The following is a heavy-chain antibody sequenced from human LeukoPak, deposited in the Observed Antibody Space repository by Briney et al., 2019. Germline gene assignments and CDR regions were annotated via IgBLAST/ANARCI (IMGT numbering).Heavy chain of an antibody. V-gene: IGHV1-24*01. CDR1: GYTLTELS. J-gene: IGHJ4*02. D-gene: IGHD3-22*01. Sequence: ASVKVSCEVSGYTLTELSMHWVRQAPGKGLEWMGGFDPEDGETIYAQKFQGRVTMTEDTSTGTAYMELSSLRSEDTAVYYCATTPRVYYDSSGINIIYWGQGTPVTVSS. CDR3: ATTPRVYYDSSGINIIY. CDR2: FDPEDGET.